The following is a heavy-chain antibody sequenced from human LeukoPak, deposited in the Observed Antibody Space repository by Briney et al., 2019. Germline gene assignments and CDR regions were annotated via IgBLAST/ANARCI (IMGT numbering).Heavy chain of an antibody. CDR3: ATIKVAY. Sequence: ASVKVSCKASGYTFTCYYVHWVRRAPGQGLEWMGWINPNSGGTWYAQKFQGRVSMTRDTSINTAYMELSRLTSDDTAVYYCATIKVAYWGQGALVTVSS. V-gene: IGHV1-2*02. J-gene: IGHJ4*02. CDR1: GYTFTCYY. CDR2: INPNSGGT.